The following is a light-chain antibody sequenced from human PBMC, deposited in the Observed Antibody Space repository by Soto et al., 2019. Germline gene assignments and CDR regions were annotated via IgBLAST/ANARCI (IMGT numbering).Light chain of an antibody. CDR3: QQYSTYSWT. J-gene: IGKJ1*01. CDR1: QTISNW. Sequence: DIQMTQSPSSLSASVGDRVTITCRASQTISNWLAWYQVKPGKAPKLLMHDASSLESGVPSRFSGSASGTELTLTISSLQPDDFATYFCQQYSTYSWTFGQRNKVDIK. CDR2: DAS. V-gene: IGKV1-5*01.